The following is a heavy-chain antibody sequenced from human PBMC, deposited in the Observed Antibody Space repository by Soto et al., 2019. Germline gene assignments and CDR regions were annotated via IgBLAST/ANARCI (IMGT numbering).Heavy chain of an antibody. Sequence: QVQLQESGPGLVKPSQTLSLTCTVSGGSISSGGYYWSWIRQHPGKGLEWIGYIYYSGSTYYNPSLKSRGTISVDTSKNQFSLKLSSVTAADTAVYYCARDGYYYDITRRGYYYYYGMDVWGQGTTVTVSS. V-gene: IGHV4-31*03. CDR2: IYYSGST. D-gene: IGHD3-22*01. J-gene: IGHJ6*02. CDR3: ARDGYYYDITRRGYYYYYGMDV. CDR1: GGSISSGGYY.